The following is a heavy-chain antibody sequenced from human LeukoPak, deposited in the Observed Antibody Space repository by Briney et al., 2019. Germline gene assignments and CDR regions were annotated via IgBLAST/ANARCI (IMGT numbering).Heavy chain of an antibody. D-gene: IGHD4-17*01. CDR2: INPNSGGT. CDR1: GYTFTGYY. CDR3: AREGGYGDYSFFR. V-gene: IGHV1-2*02. Sequence: ASVKVSCKASGYTFTGYYMHWVRQAPGQGLEWMGWINPNSGGTNYAQKFQGRVTMTRDTSISTAYMELSRLRSDDTDVYYCAREGGYGDYSFFRWGQGTLVTVSS. J-gene: IGHJ4*02.